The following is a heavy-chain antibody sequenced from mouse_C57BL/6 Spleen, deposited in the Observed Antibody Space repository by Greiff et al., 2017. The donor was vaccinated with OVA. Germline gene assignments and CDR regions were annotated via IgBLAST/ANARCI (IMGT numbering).Heavy chain of an antibody. CDR1: GYAFSSSW. J-gene: IGHJ4*01. Sequence: VKLQESGPELVKPGASVKISCKASGYAFSSSWMNWVKQRPGKGLEWIGRIYPGDGDTNYNGKFKGKATLTADKSSSTAYMQLSSLTSEDSAVYFCARGGTLYAMDYWGQGTSVTVSS. D-gene: IGHD3-3*01. CDR2: IYPGDGDT. CDR3: ARGGTLYAMDY. V-gene: IGHV1-82*01.